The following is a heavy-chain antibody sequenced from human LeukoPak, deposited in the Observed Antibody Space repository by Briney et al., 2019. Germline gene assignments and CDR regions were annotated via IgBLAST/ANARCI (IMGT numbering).Heavy chain of an antibody. CDR3: ARGGFGELLLFDY. V-gene: IGHV4-34*01. CDR1: GGSFSGYY. Sequence: SGTLSLTCAVYGGSFSGYYWSWIRQPPGKGLEWIGEINHSGSTNYNPSLKSRVTISVDTSKNQFSLKLSSVTAADTAVYYCARGGFGELLLFDYWGQGTLVTVSS. D-gene: IGHD3-10*01. J-gene: IGHJ4*02. CDR2: INHSGST.